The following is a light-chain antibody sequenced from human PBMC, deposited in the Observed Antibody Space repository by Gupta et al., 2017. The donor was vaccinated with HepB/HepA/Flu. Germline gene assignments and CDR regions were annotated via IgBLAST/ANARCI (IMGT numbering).Light chain of an antibody. Sequence: VTISCTGTSSDVGGYNSVAWYQQHPGKAPNLMIYDVSKRPSGVPDRFSGSKSGNTASLTISGLQAEDEADYYCCSYAGSDTFAVFGGGTKLTVL. CDR3: CSYAGSDTFAV. CDR2: DVS. CDR1: SSDVGGYNS. J-gene: IGLJ2*01. V-gene: IGLV2-11*01.